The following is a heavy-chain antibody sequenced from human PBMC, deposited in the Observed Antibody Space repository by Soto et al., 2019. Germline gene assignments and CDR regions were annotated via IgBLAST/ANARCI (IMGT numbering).Heavy chain of an antibody. CDR3: AKDSYYDSSGYYAY. Sequence: TISSYYWAWIRQPPGKGREWVSAISGSVGSTYYADSVKGRFTISRDNSKNTLYLQMNSLRAEDTAVYYCAKDSYYDSSGYYAYWGQGTLDPGTS. V-gene: IGHV3-23*01. CDR1: TISSYY. CDR2: ISGSVGST. J-gene: IGHJ4*02. D-gene: IGHD3-22*01.